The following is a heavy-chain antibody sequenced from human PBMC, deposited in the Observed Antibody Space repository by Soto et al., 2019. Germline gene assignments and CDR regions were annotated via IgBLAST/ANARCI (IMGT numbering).Heavy chain of an antibody. CDR2: ISYDGSNK. V-gene: IGHV3-30*18. CDR1: VFTFISYG. Sequence: GGSLRLSCAASVFTFISYGMHWVRQAPGKGLEWVAVISYDGSNKYYADSVKGRFTISRDNSKNTLYLQMNSLRAEDMAVYYCAKDKVPWSTYYYDSSGGNWFDPWGQGTLVTVSS. D-gene: IGHD3-22*01. J-gene: IGHJ5*02. CDR3: AKDKVPWSTYYYDSSGGNWFDP.